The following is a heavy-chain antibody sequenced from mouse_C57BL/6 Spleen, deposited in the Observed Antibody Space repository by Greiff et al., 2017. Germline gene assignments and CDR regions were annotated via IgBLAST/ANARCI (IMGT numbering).Heavy chain of an antibody. V-gene: IGHV1-80*01. CDR3: ARDSSGPWVAY. D-gene: IGHD3-2*02. J-gene: IGHJ3*01. CDR1: GYAFSSYW. CDR2: LSPGDGDT. Sequence: QVQLQQSGAELVKPGASVKISCKASGYAFSSYWMTWVKQRPGKGLEWIGQLSPGDGDTNYNGTFKGKATLTADKSSSTAYMQLSSLTAEDSAVYFCARDSSGPWVAYWGQGTLVTVSA.